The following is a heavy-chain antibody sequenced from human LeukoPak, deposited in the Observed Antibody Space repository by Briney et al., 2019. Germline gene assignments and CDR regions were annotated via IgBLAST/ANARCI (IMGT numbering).Heavy chain of an antibody. Sequence: GGSLRLSCVASRFTLSSYWMNWVRQAPGKGLEWVSGITWNSGNIAYADSVKGRFTISRDNAKNTLYLQMNSLRAEDTAVYYCARDIKGYYDSSGYYGFWGQGTLVTVSS. CDR3: ARDIKGYYDSSGYYGF. D-gene: IGHD3-22*01. J-gene: IGHJ4*02. CDR2: ITWNSGNI. V-gene: IGHV3-74*01. CDR1: RFTLSSYW.